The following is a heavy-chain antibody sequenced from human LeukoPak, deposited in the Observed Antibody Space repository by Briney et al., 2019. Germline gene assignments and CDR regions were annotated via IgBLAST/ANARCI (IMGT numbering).Heavy chain of an antibody. D-gene: IGHD3-22*01. CDR3: AKGGHYYDSSGNLDY. CDR1: GFTFDDYA. V-gene: IGHV3-9*01. Sequence: GGSLRLSCAASGFTFDDYAMRWVRQAPGKGLEWVSGISWNSGSIGYADSVKGRFTISRDNAKNSLYLQMNSLRAEDTALYYCAKGGHYYDSSGNLDYWGQGTLVTVSS. CDR2: ISWNSGSI. J-gene: IGHJ4*02.